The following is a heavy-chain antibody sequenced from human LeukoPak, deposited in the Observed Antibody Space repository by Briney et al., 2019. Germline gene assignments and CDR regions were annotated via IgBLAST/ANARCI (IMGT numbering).Heavy chain of an antibody. Sequence: SETLSLTCTVSGASISDYWWNWIRQPPRKALEWIGYIYYDGSTHYNPSLKGRVTISLDTSRTHFSLKLTSVTAADTAVYYCARRLCSSVTCSIAPSGNWLDPRGQGTLSPSPQ. V-gene: IGHV4-59*08. J-gene: IGHJ5*02. CDR2: IYYDGST. D-gene: IGHD2-2*01. CDR1: GASISDYW. CDR3: ARRLCSSVTCSIAPSGNWLDP.